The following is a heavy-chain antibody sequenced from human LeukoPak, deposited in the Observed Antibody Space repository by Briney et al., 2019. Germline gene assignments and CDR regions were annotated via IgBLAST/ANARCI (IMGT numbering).Heavy chain of an antibody. CDR2: ISSSSSYI. D-gene: IGHD5-12*01. Sequence: GGSLRLSCAASGFTFSSYSMNWVRQAPGEGLEWVSSISSSSSYIYYTDSVKGRFTISRANAKTSLYLHMNSLSAEATAVYYCARDRWGDGYEPTDAFYIWGQGTMVTVSS. J-gene: IGHJ3*02. CDR1: GFTFSSYS. CDR3: ARDRWGDGYEPTDAFYI. V-gene: IGHV3-21*01.